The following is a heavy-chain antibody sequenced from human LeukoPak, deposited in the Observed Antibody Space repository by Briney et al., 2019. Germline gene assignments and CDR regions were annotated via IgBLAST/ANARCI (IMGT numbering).Heavy chain of an antibody. J-gene: IGHJ6*02. CDR3: ARAESEWELQV. Sequence: ASVKVSCKASGYTFTSYAMHWVRQAPGQGLEWMGIINPSGVSTSYAQKFQGRVTMTRDTSTSTVYMELSSLRSEDTAVYYCARAESEWELQVWGQGTTVTVSS. CDR1: GYTFTSYA. V-gene: IGHV1-46*01. D-gene: IGHD1-26*01. CDR2: INPSGVST.